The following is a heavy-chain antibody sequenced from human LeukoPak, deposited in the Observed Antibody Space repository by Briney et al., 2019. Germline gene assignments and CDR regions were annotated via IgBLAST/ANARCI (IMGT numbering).Heavy chain of an antibody. J-gene: IGHJ5*02. CDR3: ARELTTVTSAGFDP. CDR1: GGSISGSSYY. CDR2: IYYSGST. V-gene: IGHV4-39*07. Sequence: ASETLSLTCTVSGGSISGSSYYWGWIRQPPGKGLEWIGSIYYSGSTYYNPPLKSRVTISVDTSKNQFSLKLSSVTAADTAVYYCARELTTVTSAGFDPWGQGTLVTVSS. D-gene: IGHD4-17*01.